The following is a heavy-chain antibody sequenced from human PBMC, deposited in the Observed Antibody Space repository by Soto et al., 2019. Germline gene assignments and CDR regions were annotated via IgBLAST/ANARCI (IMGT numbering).Heavy chain of an antibody. CDR3: ARDLEEQLVGWFDP. CDR2: ISSSSSYI. D-gene: IGHD6-6*01. CDR1: GFTFSSYS. Sequence: EVQLVESGGGLVKPGGSLRLSCAASGFTFSSYSMNWVRQAPGKGLEWVSSISSSSSYIYYADSVKGRFTISRDNAKNSLCLQMNSLRAEDTAVYYCARDLEEQLVGWFDPWGQGSLVSVSS. J-gene: IGHJ5*02. V-gene: IGHV3-21*01.